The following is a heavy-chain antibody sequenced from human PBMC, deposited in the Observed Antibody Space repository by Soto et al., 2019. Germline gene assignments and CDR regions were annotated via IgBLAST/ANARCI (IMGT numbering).Heavy chain of an antibody. CDR1: GGSIISGGYY. J-gene: IGHJ5*02. D-gene: IGHD2-15*01. Sequence: PSETLSLTCTVSGGSIISGGYYWIWIRQHPGKGLEWIGYIYYSGSTYYNPSLKSRVTISVDTSKNQFSLRSEDTAVYYCARSFGPDCSGGSCYQYNWFDPWGQGTLVTVSS. V-gene: IGHV4-31*03. CDR3: ARSFGPDCSGGSCYQYNWFDP. CDR2: IYYSGST.